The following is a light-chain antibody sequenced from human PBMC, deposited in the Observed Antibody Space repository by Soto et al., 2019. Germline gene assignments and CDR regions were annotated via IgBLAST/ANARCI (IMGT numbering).Light chain of an antibody. CDR3: QQNNNWPYT. Sequence: EIVMTQSPATLSVSPGERATLSCRASHSVSGGLAWYQQKPGQAPRLLIYRASIRGTGIPARFSGSGSGTEFTLTISSLQSEDFAVYYCQQNNNWPYTFGQETKLEIK. CDR2: RAS. CDR1: HSVSGG. V-gene: IGKV3-15*01. J-gene: IGKJ2*01.